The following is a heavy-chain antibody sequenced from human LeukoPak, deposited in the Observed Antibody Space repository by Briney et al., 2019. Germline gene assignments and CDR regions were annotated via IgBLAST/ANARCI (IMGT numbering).Heavy chain of an antibody. CDR2: IYYSGST. Sequence: SQTLSLTCTVSGGSISSSSYYWGWIRPPPGKGLEWIGSIYYSGSTYYNPSLKSRVTISVDTSKNQFSLNLSSVTAADTALYYCAIRVNYGTYFDYWGQGTLVTVSS. V-gene: IGHV4-39*01. CDR3: AIRVNYGTYFDY. CDR1: GGSISSSSYY. D-gene: IGHD2-8*01. J-gene: IGHJ4*02.